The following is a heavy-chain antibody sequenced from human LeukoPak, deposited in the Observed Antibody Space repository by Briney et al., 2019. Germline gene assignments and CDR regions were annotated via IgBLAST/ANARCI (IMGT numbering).Heavy chain of an antibody. V-gene: IGHV3-53*01. CDR3: ARGPKFSSSSSYFDY. CDR1: GFTVSSNY. Sequence: GGSLRLSCAASGFTVSSNYMSWVRQAPGKGLEWVSVIYSGGSTYYADSVKGRFTISRDNSKNTLYLQMNSLRAEDTAVYYCARGPKFSSSSSYFDYWGQGTLVTVSS. J-gene: IGHJ4*02. D-gene: IGHD6-6*01. CDR2: IYSGGST.